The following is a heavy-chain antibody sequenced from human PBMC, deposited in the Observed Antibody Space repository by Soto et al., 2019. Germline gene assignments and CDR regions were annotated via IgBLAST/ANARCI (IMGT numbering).Heavy chain of an antibody. D-gene: IGHD3-3*01. CDR2: INHSGST. CDR1: GGSFSGYY. J-gene: IGHJ4*02. CDR3: ARVTNPIITIFGVVIQYYFDY. V-gene: IGHV4-34*01. Sequence: PSETLSLTCAVYGGSFSGYYWSWIRQPPGKGLEWIGEINHSGSTNYNPSLKSRVTISVDTSKNQFSLKLSSVTAADTAVYYCARVTNPIITIFGVVIQYYFDYWGQGTLVTVSS.